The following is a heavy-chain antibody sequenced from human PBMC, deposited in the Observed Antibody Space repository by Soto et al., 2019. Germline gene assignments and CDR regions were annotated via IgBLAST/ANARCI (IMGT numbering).Heavy chain of an antibody. V-gene: IGHV3-7*01. CDR2: IKQDGSEK. CDR3: ARDGRASYGYYYGMDV. CDR1: GFTFSSYW. J-gene: IGHJ6*02. Sequence: LSLTCAASGFTFSSYWMSWVRQAPGKGLEWVANIKQDGSEKYYVDSVKGRFTISRDNAKNSLYLQMNSLRAEDTAVYYCARDGRASYGYYYGMDVWGQGTTVTVSS. D-gene: IGHD5-18*01.